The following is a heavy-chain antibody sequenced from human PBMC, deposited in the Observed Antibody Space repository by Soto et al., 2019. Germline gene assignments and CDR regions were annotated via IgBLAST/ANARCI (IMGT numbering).Heavy chain of an antibody. CDR2: VSPKSGGT. CDR3: EREISGGGTLNWFDP. CDR1: GYNFSDYY. V-gene: IGHV1-2*02. D-gene: IGHD2-8*02. Sequence: QVQLVQSAAEVKKPGASVKVSCKASGYNFSDYYIHWVRQAPGQVLEWLGWVSPKSGGTNYAQKFKGRVTMTRDTSSNTVYMDLSGLKSDDTDVFYCEREISGGGTLNWFDPWGQGTLVTVSS. J-gene: IGHJ5*02.